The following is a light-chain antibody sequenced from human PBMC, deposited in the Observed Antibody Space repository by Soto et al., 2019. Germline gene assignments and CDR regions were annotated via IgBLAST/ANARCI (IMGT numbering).Light chain of an antibody. CDR1: QRLLHTNGHNS. CDR2: LGS. CDR3: MQALQTPPYT. Sequence: DIVMTQSPLSLPVTLGESASISCRSSQRLLHTNGHNSLDWYLQTPWQSPQLLIYLGSNRASGVPDRFSGSGSCTDFTLKISRVEAEDVGVSYCMQALQTPPYTFGQGTKLEIK. J-gene: IGKJ2*01. V-gene: IGKV2-28*01.